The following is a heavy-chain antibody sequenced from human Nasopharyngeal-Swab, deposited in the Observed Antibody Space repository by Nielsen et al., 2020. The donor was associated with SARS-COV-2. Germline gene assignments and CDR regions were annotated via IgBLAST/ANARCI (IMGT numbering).Heavy chain of an antibody. CDR3: TTGFYGSGSYYLGLWAYYYYGMDV. CDR1: GFTFSNAW. J-gene: IGHJ6*02. Sequence: GESLKISCAASGFTFSNAWMSWVRQAPGTGLEWVGRIKSKTDGWSTDYAAPVKGRFTISRDDSKNTLYLQMNSLKTEDTAVYYCTTGFYGSGSYYLGLWAYYYYGMDVWGQGTTVTVSS. D-gene: IGHD3-10*01. V-gene: IGHV3-15*01. CDR2: IKSKTDGWST.